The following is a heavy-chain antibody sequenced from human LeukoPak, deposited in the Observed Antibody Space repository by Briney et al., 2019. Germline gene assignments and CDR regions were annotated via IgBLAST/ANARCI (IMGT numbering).Heavy chain of an antibody. V-gene: IGHV4-59*01. J-gene: IGHJ5*02. Sequence: SETLSLTCTVSGGFINSYYWTWIRQPPGKGLEWIGNIYNSGNTNYNPSLKSRVTISVDTSKNQISLTLNSVTAADPAVYYFAEEGGPYLWRTGPNPWGQETLVTVSS. CDR1: GGFINSYY. CDR2: IYNSGNT. CDR3: AEEGGPYLWRTGPNP. D-gene: IGHD3-16*01.